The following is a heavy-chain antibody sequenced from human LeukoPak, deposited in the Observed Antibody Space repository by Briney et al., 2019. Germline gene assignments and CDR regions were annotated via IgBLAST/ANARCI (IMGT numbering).Heavy chain of an antibody. CDR2: ISSSSSTI. J-gene: IGHJ4*02. D-gene: IGHD3-10*01. V-gene: IGHV3-48*01. CDR1: GFTFSSYS. CDR3: ARVLPYMVRGVLFDY. Sequence: PGGSLRLSCAASGFTFSSYSMNWVRQAPGKGLEWVSYISSSSSTIYYADSVKGRFTISRDNAKNSLYLQMNSLRAEDTAVYYCARVLPYMVRGVLFDYWGQGTLVTVSS.